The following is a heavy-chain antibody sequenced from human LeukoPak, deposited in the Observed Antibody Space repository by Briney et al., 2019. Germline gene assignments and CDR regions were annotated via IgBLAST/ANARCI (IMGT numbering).Heavy chain of an antibody. CDR3: AKEGTPQVSTWYDL. CDR1: GFTFSNYV. D-gene: IGHD3-10*01. Sequence: GGSLRLSCAASGFTFSNYVMHWVRQPPGKGLEWVAVISYEGGTQHYADSVKGRFIISRDNPRNTLYLQMNILRTEDTAVYYCAKEGTPQVSTWYDLWGQGTQVIVSS. J-gene: IGHJ5*02. V-gene: IGHV3-30*18. CDR2: ISYEGGTQ.